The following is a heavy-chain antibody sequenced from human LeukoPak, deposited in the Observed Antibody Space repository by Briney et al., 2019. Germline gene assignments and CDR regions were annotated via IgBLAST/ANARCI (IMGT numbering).Heavy chain of an antibody. V-gene: IGHV4-61*02. Sequence: PSETLSLTCTVSGGSISSGSYYWSWIRQPAGKGLEWLGRIYTSGSTNYNPSLKSRVTISVDTSKNQFSLKLSSVTAADTAVYYCACEYYYDSSGYYYGIDYWGQGTLVTVSS. CDR3: ACEYYYDSSGYYYGIDY. CDR1: GGSISSGSYY. D-gene: IGHD3-22*01. J-gene: IGHJ4*02. CDR2: IYTSGST.